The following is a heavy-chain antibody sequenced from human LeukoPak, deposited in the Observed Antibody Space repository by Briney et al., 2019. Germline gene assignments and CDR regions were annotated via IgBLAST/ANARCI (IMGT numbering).Heavy chain of an antibody. CDR2: ISGDGTTT. J-gene: IGHJ4*02. Sequence: GGSLRLSCAASGFTFSSSWMHWVRQVPGEGLVWVSRISGDGTTTTYADSVKGRFTISRDNAKNTLYLQMNSLRAEDRAVYYCARGGSPFYWGQGSLVTVSS. D-gene: IGHD3-10*01. CDR1: GFTFSSSW. V-gene: IGHV3-74*01. CDR3: ARGGSPFY.